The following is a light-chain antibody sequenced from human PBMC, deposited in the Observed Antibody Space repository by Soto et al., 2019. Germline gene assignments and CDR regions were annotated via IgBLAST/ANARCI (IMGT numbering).Light chain of an antibody. CDR2: VAS. Sequence: EIVMTQSPATLSVSPGERATLSCRASQSVSSNLAWYQQKPGQTPKLLIYVASTMATGIPARFSGSGSGTEFTLTISSLQSEDFAVYYCQQYNVWPLTFGGGTKVECK. V-gene: IGKV3-15*01. CDR3: QQYNVWPLT. J-gene: IGKJ4*01. CDR1: QSVSSN.